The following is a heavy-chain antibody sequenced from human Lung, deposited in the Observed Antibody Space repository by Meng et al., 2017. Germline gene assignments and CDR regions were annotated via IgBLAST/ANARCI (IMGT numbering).Heavy chain of an antibody. CDR3: ARDKPPNDV. CDR2: MSCDGAQI. Sequence: QVELVASGGGVVQPGGSLRRSCAASGFTFNTYAMHWVRQAPGKGLEWVSLMSCDGAQIYYSDSVRGRFTISRDNSKNTLYLQMNSLRAEDTAVYYCARDKPPNDVWGRGTLVTVSS. V-gene: IGHV3-30*01. CDR1: GFTFNTYA. J-gene: IGHJ2*01.